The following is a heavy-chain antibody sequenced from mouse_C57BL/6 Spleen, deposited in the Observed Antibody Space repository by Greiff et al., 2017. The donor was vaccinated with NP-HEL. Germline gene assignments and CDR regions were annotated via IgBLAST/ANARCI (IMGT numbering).Heavy chain of an antibody. J-gene: IGHJ4*01. CDR1: GFTFSDYY. CDR3: ARMGDYDQDAMDY. CDR2: ISNGGGST. V-gene: IGHV5-12*01. D-gene: IGHD2-4*01. Sequence: DVKLVESGGGLVQPGGSLKLSCAASGFTFSDYYMYWVRQTPEKRLEWVAYISNGGGSTYYPDTVKGRFTISRDNAKNTLYLQMSRLKSEDTAMYYCARMGDYDQDAMDYWGQGTSVTVSS.